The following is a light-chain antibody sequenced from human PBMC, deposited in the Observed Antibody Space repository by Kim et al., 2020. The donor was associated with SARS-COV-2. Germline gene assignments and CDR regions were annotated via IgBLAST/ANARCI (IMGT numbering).Light chain of an antibody. CDR3: NSRDSNDNVV. Sequence: SSELTQDPAVSVALGQTVRITCQGDSLRSYYATWYQQKPGQAPIVLIYGKNNRPSGIPDRFSGSSSGNTASLTIPGTQAGDEADYYCNSRDSNDNVVFGGGTKLTVL. CDR1: SLRSYY. CDR2: GKN. J-gene: IGLJ2*01. V-gene: IGLV3-19*01.